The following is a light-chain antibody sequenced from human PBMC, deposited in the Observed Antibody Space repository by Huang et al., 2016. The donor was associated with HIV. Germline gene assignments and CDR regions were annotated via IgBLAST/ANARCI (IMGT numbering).Light chain of an antibody. CDR2: LGS. J-gene: IGKJ2*01. CDR3: MQGLQTPPT. V-gene: IGKV2-28*01. CDR1: QRLLHTTGQTR. Sequence: DIVMTQSPLSLHVAPGQPASISCNSSQRLLHTTGQTRLDWYLQTPGRAPQLLICLGSNRASGVPDRFTGSGSGSDFTLEISRVEADDVGIYYCMQGLQTPPTFGQGTKLEI.